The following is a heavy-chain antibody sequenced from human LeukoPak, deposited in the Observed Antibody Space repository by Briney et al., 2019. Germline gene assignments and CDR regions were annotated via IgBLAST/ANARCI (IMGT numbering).Heavy chain of an antibody. V-gene: IGHV4-4*07. J-gene: IGHJ4*02. CDR3: ARALNPLTGTYYFDY. CDR1: GASINSHY. Sequence: SETLSLTCSVSGASINSHYWTWIQQPAGKGLEWIGRIYISGSTNYSPSLKSRVTMSVDTSKNQFSLNLISVTAADTAVYYCARALNPLTGTYYFDYWGQGTLVTVSS. CDR2: IYISGST. D-gene: IGHD4/OR15-4a*01.